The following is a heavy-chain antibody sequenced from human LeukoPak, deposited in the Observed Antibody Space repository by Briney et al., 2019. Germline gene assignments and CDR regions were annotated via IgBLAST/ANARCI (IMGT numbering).Heavy chain of an antibody. CDR3: ARDPLDGYSSGWYYFDY. D-gene: IGHD6-19*01. V-gene: IGHV3-74*01. CDR1: GFTFSSYW. Sequence: GGSLRLSCAASGFTFSSYWMHWVRQAPGKGLVWVSRINSDGSSTSYAGSVKGRFTISRDNAKNTLYLQMNSLRAEDTAVYYGARDPLDGYSSGWYYFDYWGQGTLVTVSS. CDR2: INSDGSST. J-gene: IGHJ4*02.